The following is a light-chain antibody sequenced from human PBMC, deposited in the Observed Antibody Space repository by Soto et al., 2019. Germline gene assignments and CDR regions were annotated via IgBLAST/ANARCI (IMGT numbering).Light chain of an antibody. J-gene: IGLJ1*01. CDR3: TSYTSLSTHV. V-gene: IGLV2-14*01. CDR1: SSDVGGYNY. CDR2: DVS. Sequence: QSVLTQPASVSSSPGQSITISCTGTSSDVGGYNYVSWYQQHPGKAPKLMIYDVSNRPSGVSDRFSGSKSGNTASLTISGLQAEYDADSSSTSYTSLSTHVFGTGTNLNVL.